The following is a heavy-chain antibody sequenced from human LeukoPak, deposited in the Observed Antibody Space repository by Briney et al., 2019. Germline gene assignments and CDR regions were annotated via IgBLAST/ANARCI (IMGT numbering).Heavy chain of an antibody. J-gene: IGHJ4*02. D-gene: IGHD6-25*01. V-gene: IGHV3-66*01. CDR2: ICSGGST. CDR1: GFTFSSNY. CDR3: ARERGHLDY. Sequence: GGSLRLSCVVSGFTFSSNYMSWFRQAPGEVLEWVSVICSGGSTSYADSVKGRFTISRDNSKNPLYLQMNSLRAEDTAVYYCARERGHLDYWGQGTLVTVSS.